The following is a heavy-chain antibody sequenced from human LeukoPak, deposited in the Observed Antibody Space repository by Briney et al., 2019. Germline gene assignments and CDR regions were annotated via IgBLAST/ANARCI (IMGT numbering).Heavy chain of an antibody. Sequence: GGSLRLSCAASRFTLNTYWMSWVRQAPGKGLEWVSYISSSSSTIYYADSVKGRFTISRDNAKNSLYLQMNSLRAEDTAVYYCARGPRYYDSSGAPPDYWGQGTLVTVSS. CDR3: ARGPRYYDSSGAPPDY. CDR1: RFTLNTYW. D-gene: IGHD3-22*01. V-gene: IGHV3-48*04. J-gene: IGHJ4*02. CDR2: ISSSSSTI.